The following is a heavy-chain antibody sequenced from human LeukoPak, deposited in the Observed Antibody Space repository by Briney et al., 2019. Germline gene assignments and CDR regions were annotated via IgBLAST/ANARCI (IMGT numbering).Heavy chain of an antibody. CDR1: GFTFSSYS. J-gene: IGHJ4*02. CDR2: ISSSSYI. V-gene: IGHV3-21*01. CDR3: ARDSPSGYYFDY. Sequence: PGGSLRLSCAASGFTFSSYSMNWVRQAPGKGLEWVSSISSSSYIYYADSVKGRFTISRDNAKNSLYLQMNSLRAEDTAVYYCARDSPSGYYFDYWGQGTLVTVSS.